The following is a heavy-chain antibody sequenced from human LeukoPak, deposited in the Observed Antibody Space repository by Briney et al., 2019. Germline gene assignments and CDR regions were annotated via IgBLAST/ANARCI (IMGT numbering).Heavy chain of an antibody. CDR2: ISSSSNTI. V-gene: IGHV3-48*02. CDR1: GFTFSSYS. Sequence: GGSLRLSCAASGFTFSSYSMNWVRQAPGKGLEWVSYISSSSNTIYYADSVKGRFTISRDNAKNSLYLQMNSLRDEDTAVYYCARRHYYGSGSGAFDIWGQGTMVTVSS. CDR3: ARRHYYGSGSGAFDI. J-gene: IGHJ3*02. D-gene: IGHD3-10*01.